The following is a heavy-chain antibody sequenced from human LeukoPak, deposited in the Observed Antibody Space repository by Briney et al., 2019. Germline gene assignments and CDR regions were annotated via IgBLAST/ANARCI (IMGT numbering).Heavy chain of an antibody. V-gene: IGHV4-4*02. CDR3: ARASLYYDILTGYSDY. Sequence: SETLSLTCAVSGGSISTDNWWTWVRQPPGKGLEWIGEIFHSGSTNYNPSLKSRVTISVDTSKNQFSLKLSSVTAADTAVYYCARASLYYDILTGYSDYWGQGTLVTVSS. D-gene: IGHD3-9*01. J-gene: IGHJ4*02. CDR1: GGSISTDNW. CDR2: IFHSGST.